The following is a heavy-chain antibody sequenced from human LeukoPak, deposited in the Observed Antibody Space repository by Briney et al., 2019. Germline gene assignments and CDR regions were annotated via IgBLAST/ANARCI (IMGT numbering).Heavy chain of an antibody. D-gene: IGHD2-2*01. V-gene: IGHV3-23*01. CDR1: GFTFSSYA. J-gene: IGHJ4*02. CDR2: LCGSGAST. CDR3: AKDIVVVPAATALWDY. Sequence: GGSLRLSCAASGFTFSSYAMSWVRQAPGKGLEWVSALCGSGASTYYADSVKGRFTISRDNSKNTLYLQMNSLRAEDTAIYYCAKDIVVVPAATALWDYWGQGTLVTVSS.